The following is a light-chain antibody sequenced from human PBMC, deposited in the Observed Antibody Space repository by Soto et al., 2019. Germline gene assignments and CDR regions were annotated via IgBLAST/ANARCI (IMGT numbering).Light chain of an antibody. CDR2: GAS. V-gene: IGKV3-11*01. CDR1: QSVSSN. CDR3: QQRTDWPIT. Sequence: EVVLTQSPGTLSLSPGERATLSCRASQSVSSNLAWYQQRPGQAPRLLIYGASNRATGIPARFSGSGSGTDLTLTISSLEAEDFAVYYCQQRTDWPITFGQGTRLEIK. J-gene: IGKJ5*01.